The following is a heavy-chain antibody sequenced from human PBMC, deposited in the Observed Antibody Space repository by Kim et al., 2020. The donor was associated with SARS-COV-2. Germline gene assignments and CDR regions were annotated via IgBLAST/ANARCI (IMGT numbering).Heavy chain of an antibody. D-gene: IGHD6-13*01. Sequence: GGSLRLSCVASGFTFRTYGMSWVRQAPGKGLEWVSAISGSGDSTYFADSVKGRFTISRDNSKNTLYVQMNSLRPEDTAIYYCAKTRYPGMAALRDFDYWGPGTLVTVSS. J-gene: IGHJ4*02. V-gene: IGHV3-23*01. CDR3: AKTRYPGMAALRDFDY. CDR1: GFTFRTYG. CDR2: ISGSGDST.